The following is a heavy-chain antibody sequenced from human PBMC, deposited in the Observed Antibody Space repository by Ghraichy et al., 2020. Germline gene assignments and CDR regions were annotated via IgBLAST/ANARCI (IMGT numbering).Heavy chain of an antibody. CDR2: ISSSSSYI. V-gene: IGHV3-21*01. CDR1: GFTFSSYS. J-gene: IGHJ4*02. CDR3: ARDTVTTPYYFVY. D-gene: IGHD4-17*01. Sequence: GGSLRLSCAASGFTFSSYSMNWVRQAPGKGLEWVSSISSSSSYIYYADSVKGRFTISRDNAKNSLYLQMNSLRAEDTAVYYCARDTVTTPYYFVYWGQGTLVTVSS.